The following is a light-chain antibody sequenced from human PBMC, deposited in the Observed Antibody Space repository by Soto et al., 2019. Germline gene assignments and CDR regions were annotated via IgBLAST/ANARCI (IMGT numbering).Light chain of an antibody. J-gene: IGKJ3*01. V-gene: IGKV1-39*01. CDR1: RDIAAY. CDR3: QQSYTTPFS. Sequence: DVQLTQSPSSLSASVGDRVTITCRASRDIAAYLNWYRQRAGKAPELLIFAASALQSGVPSRFSGSGSGTDFSLTISSLQPEDFATYYCQQSYTTPFSFGPGTKVDI. CDR2: AAS.